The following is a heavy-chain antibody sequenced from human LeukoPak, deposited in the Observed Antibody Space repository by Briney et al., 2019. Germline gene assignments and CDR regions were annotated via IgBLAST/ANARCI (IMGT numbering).Heavy chain of an antibody. CDR1: GGSIRSYY. CDR3: ARTGSTVTMLYPFDH. D-gene: IGHD4-17*01. J-gene: IGHJ4*02. Sequence: PSETLSLTCTVSGGSIRSYYWSWIRQPPGKGLEWIGYIYYSGSTNYNPSLKSRVSISVNTSKNQFSLKLSSVTAADTAVYYCARTGSTVTMLYPFDHWGQGTLVTVSS. CDR2: IYYSGST. V-gene: IGHV4-59*01.